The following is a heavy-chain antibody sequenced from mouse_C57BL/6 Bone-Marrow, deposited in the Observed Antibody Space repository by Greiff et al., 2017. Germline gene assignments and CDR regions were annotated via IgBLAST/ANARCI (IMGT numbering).Heavy chain of an antibody. D-gene: IGHD1-1*01. Sequence: QVHVKQPGAELVKPGASVKLSCKASGYTFTSYWMHWVKQRPGQGLEWIGMIHPNSGSTNYNEKFKSKATLTVDKSSSTAYMQLSSLTSEDSAVYYCARRCYYGSSYDCTMDYWDQGTSVTVTS. J-gene: IGHJ4*01. CDR3: ARRCYYGSSYDCTMDY. V-gene: IGHV1-64*01. CDR2: IHPNSGST. CDR1: GYTFTSYW.